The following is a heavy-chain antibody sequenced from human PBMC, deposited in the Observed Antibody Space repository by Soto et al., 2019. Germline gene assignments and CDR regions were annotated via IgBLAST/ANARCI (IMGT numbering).Heavy chain of an antibody. D-gene: IGHD6-13*01. Sequence: QVQLVQSGAEVKKPGSSVKVSCKASGGTFSSYAISWVRQAPGQGLEWMGGIIPIFCTANYAQKFKGRVTITADESKSTAYMELSSLRSEDTAVYYCALRNWYSSSWYKPINYYYGMDVWGQGTTVTVSS. CDR3: ALRNWYSSSWYKPINYYYGMDV. V-gene: IGHV1-69*01. J-gene: IGHJ6*02. CDR1: GGTFSSYA. CDR2: IIPIFCTA.